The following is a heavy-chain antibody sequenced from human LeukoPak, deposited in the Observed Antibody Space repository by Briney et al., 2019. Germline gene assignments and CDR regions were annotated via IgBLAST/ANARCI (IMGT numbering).Heavy chain of an antibody. CDR2: IYHSGST. Sequence: SGTLSLTCTVSGGSISSGGYYWSWIRQPPGKGLEWIGYIYHSGSTYYNPSLKSRVTISVDRSKNQFSLKLSSVTAADTAVYYCARDRAVGASNLRRNWFDPWGQGTLVTVSS. J-gene: IGHJ5*02. CDR3: ARDRAVGASNLRRNWFDP. D-gene: IGHD1-26*01. CDR1: GGSISSGGYY. V-gene: IGHV4-30-2*01.